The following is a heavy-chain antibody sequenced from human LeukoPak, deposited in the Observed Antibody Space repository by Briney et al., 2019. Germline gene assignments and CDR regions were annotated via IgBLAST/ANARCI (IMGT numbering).Heavy chain of an antibody. CDR2: IYTTGKT. V-gene: IGHV4-4*07. D-gene: IGHD3-16*01. CDR3: AKHVYTASHYFLDF. CDR1: SGSFNSYY. Sequence: SETLSLTCTVSSGSFNSYYLGWVRQPAGRGLEWIGRIYTTGKTDYNPVVKSLLTTSVDTYKRQYSLIHTSVPAADTANYFCAKHVYTASHYFLDFWSQGTLVTVSS. J-gene: IGHJ4*02.